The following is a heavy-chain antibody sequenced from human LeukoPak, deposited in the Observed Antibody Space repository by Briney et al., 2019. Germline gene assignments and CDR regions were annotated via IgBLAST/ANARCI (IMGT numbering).Heavy chain of an antibody. Sequence: ASVKVSCKASGYTFTGYYMHWVRQAPGQGLEWVGWINPNSGGTNYAQKFQGRVTMTRDTSISTAYMELSRLRSDDTAVYYCARPRYYYDSSGYFYYFDYWGQGTLVTVSS. D-gene: IGHD3-22*01. CDR1: GYTFTGYY. CDR2: INPNSGGT. V-gene: IGHV1-2*02. J-gene: IGHJ4*02. CDR3: ARPRYYYDSSGYFYYFDY.